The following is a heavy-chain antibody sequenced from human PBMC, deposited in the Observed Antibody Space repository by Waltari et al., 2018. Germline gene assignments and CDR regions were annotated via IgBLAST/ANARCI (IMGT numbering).Heavy chain of an antibody. J-gene: IGHJ4*02. CDR2: VDPGDGET. CDR1: CYTFTDFF. D-gene: IGHD6-6*01. CDR3: ATEGSSSLFY. V-gene: IGHV1-69-2*01. Sequence: EVQLVQSGAEVKKPGATVKISCKVSCYTFTDFFMHWVRQAPGKGLEWMGLVDPGDGETRYAEKFQGRVTITADTSTDTAYLELSSLTSDDTAVYYCATEGSSSLFYWGQGTLVAVSS.